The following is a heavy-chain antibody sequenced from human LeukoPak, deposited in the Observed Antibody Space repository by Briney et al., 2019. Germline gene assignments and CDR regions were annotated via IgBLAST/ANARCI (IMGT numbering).Heavy chain of an antibody. CDR3: ARIAPQRGHIVVVTTITGGVDY. V-gene: IGHV7-4-1*02. D-gene: IGHD2-21*02. CDR1: GYTFTNYA. J-gene: IGHJ4*02. CDR2: INTNTGNP. Sequence: GASVKVSCKASGYTFTNYAMNWVRQAPGQGIEWMGGINTNTGNPTYAQGFTGRFVFSLDTSVSTAYLQISSLKAEDTAVYYCARIAPQRGHIVVVTTITGGVDYWGQGTMVTVSS.